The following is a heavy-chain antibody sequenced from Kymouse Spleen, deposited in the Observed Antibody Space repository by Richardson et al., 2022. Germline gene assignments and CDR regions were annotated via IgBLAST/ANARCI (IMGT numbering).Heavy chain of an antibody. J-gene: IGHJ6*02. CDR1: GGSFSGYY. CDR2: INHSGST. Sequence: QVQLQQWGAGLLKPSETLSLTCAVYGGSFSGYYWSWIRQPPGKGLEWIGEINHSGSTNYNPSLKSRVTISVDTSKNQFSLKLSSVTAADTAVYYCARGGPGDPDYYYGMDVWGQGTTVTVSS. V-gene: IGHV4-34*01. D-gene: IGHD7-27*02. CDR3: ARGGPGDPDYYYGMDV.